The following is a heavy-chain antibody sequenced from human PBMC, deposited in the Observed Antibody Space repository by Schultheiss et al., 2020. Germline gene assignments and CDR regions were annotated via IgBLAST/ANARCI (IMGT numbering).Heavy chain of an antibody. Sequence: SETLSLTCTVSGGSISSGGYYCSWIRQHPGKGLEWIGSIYYSGSTYYNPSLKSRVTISVDTSKNQFSLKLSSVTAADTAVYYCARRGRVDTAMVTDYWGQGTLVTVSS. D-gene: IGHD5-18*01. CDR3: ARRGRVDTAMVTDY. J-gene: IGHJ4*02. CDR1: GGSISSGGYY. CDR2: IYYSGST. V-gene: IGHV4-39*01.